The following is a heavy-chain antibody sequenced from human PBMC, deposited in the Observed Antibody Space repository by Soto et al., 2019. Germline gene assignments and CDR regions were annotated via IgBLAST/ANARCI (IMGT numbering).Heavy chain of an antibody. CDR2: INPGTGNT. V-gene: IGHV1-3*01. CDR3: ARGTNYLDRTDYRDAFNV. Sequence: QVQLVQSGPEVKQPGASVKVSCQASGYTLSSYALHWVRQAPGHRLEWMGWINPGTGNTKYSQNLQGRVTITTDTSANISYMELRSLKSEDTAVFFCARGTNYLDRTDYRDAFNVWGQGTLVTVSS. CDR1: GYTLSSYA. J-gene: IGHJ3*01. D-gene: IGHD3-16*01.